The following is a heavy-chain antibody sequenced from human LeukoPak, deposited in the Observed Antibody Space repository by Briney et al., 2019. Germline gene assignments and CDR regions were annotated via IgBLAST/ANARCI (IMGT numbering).Heavy chain of an antibody. CDR2: IYYSGST. CDR1: GGSISSYY. V-gene: IGHV4-59*01. Sequence: PSETLSLTCTVSGGSISSYYWSWIRQPPGKGLEWIGYIYYSGSTNYNPSLKSRVTISVDTSKNQFSLKLSSVTAADTAVYYCARGQGYSYGYSWFDPWGQGTLVTVSS. CDR3: ARGQGYSYGYSWFDP. J-gene: IGHJ5*02. D-gene: IGHD5-18*01.